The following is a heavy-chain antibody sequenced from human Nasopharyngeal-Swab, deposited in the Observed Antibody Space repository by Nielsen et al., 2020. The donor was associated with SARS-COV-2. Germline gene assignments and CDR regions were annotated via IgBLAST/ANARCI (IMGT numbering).Heavy chain of an antibody. J-gene: IGHJ4*02. CDR2: ISGSGGST. V-gene: IGHV3-23*01. CDR3: AKRVSLYGSGSYYFDD. CDR1: GFTFSSYA. D-gene: IGHD3-10*01. Sequence: GGSLRLSCAASGFTFSSYAMGWVRQAPGKGLEWVSAISGSGGSTYYADSVKGRFTISRDNSKKTLYLQMNSLRAEDTTVYYCAKRVSLYGSGSYYFDDWGQGALVTVSS.